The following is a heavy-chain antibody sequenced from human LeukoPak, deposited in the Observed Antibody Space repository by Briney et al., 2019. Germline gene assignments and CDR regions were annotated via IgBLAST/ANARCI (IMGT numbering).Heavy chain of an antibody. J-gene: IGHJ5*02. Sequence: SETLSLNCTASGGSISSYYWSWIRQPPGKGPEWMGNIYNSGSTNYNTSLNRRVTISVDTSKNQFSLKLTSVTAADTAVYFCARTEYSGSGSYPWRPRIWFDPWGQGTLVTVSS. CDR2: IYNSGST. V-gene: IGHV4-59*01. D-gene: IGHD3-10*01. CDR1: GGSISSYY. CDR3: ARTEYSGSGSYPWRPRIWFDP.